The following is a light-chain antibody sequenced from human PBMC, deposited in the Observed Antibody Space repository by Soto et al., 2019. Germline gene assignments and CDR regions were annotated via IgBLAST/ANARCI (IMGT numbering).Light chain of an antibody. J-gene: IGKJ3*01. V-gene: IGKV3D-7*01. CDR3: QQDYTRFT. Sequence: PGERVTLSCRASQSVSSSYLTWYQQKPGQAPRLLIYGASTRATSIPARFSGSGSGTYFTLTISSLQPEDFAVYYCQQDYTRFTFGPGTKVDIK. CDR1: QSVSSSY. CDR2: GAS.